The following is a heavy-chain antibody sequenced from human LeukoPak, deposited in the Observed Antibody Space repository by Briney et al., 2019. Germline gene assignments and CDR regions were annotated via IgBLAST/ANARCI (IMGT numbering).Heavy chain of an antibody. CDR2: ISSNGGRT. J-gene: IGHJ4*02. Sequence: PGGSLRLSCSASGFTFNTYAMHWVRQAPGRGLEYVSAISSNGGRTYYADSVKGRFTISRDNSKNTLYLQMSSLRTEDTAVYYCVKDSDCGSTICYDLFLDYWGQGTLVTVSS. D-gene: IGHD2-2*01. V-gene: IGHV3-64D*06. CDR1: GFTFNTYA. CDR3: VKDSDCGSTICYDLFLDY.